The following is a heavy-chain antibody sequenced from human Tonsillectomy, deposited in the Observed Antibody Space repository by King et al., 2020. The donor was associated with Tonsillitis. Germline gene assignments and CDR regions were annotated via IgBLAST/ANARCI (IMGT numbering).Heavy chain of an antibody. D-gene: IGHD3-22*01. CDR2: IYHTGRT. J-gene: IGHJ3*02. CDR1: GGSISSINW. Sequence: QLQESGPGLVKPSGTLSLTCAVSGGSISSINWWSWVRQPPGKRLEWSGGIYHTGRTNYNPSLKSRVAISVYNSKNQFSLELTSVTAADTAVYYCARSPNYYDSSGYSWAFDMWGQGTMVTVSS. CDR3: ARSPNYYDSSGYSWAFDM. V-gene: IGHV4-4*02.